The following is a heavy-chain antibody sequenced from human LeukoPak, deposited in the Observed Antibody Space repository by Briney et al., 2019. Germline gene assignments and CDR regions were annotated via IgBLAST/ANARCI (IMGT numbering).Heavy chain of an antibody. J-gene: IGHJ4*02. V-gene: IGHV4-39*07. D-gene: IGHD2-15*01. CDR2: IYYSGST. CDR3: AREGLGETYFEY. Sequence: SETLSLTCTVSGGSISSSSYYWGWIRQPPGKGLEWIGSIYYSGSTYYNPSLKSRVSMSVDKSKNHFSLRLTSVTAADTAVYYCAREGLGETYFEYWGRGILVTVSS. CDR1: GGSISSSSYY.